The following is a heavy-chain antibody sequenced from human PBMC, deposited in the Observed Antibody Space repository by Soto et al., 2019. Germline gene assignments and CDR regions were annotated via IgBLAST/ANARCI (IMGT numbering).Heavy chain of an antibody. Sequence: SVNVSCKSAGFTFTSSSVQWVRQARGQRLECIGWIVVGSGNTNYAQKFQERVTITRDMSTSTAYMELSSLRSEDTAVYYCAAVGTVPWTYDYWGQGTLVTVSS. J-gene: IGHJ4*02. CDR3: AAVGTVPWTYDY. V-gene: IGHV1-58*01. CDR1: GFTFTSSS. D-gene: IGHD1-1*01. CDR2: IVVGSGNT.